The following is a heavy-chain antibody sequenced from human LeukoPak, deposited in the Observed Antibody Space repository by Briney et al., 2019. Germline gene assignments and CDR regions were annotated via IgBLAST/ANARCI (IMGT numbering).Heavy chain of an antibody. CDR1: GFTFSSYG. CDR2: ISGSGGST. CDR3: AKGEWELPNDAFDI. D-gene: IGHD1-26*01. Sequence: GGSLRLSCAASGFTFSSYGMTWVRQAPGKGLEWVSVISGSGGSTYYADSVKGRFTISRDNAKNSLYLQMNSLRAEDTALYYCAKGEWELPNDAFDIWGQETMVTVSS. J-gene: IGHJ3*02. V-gene: IGHV3-23*01.